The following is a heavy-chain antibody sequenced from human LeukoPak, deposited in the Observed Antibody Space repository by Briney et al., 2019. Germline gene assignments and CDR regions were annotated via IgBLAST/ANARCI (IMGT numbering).Heavy chain of an antibody. CDR3: AREKGYYDFWSGYSDY. J-gene: IGHJ4*02. CDR2: IKQDGSEK. D-gene: IGHD3-3*01. Sequence: GGSLRLSCAASGFTFSSYWMSWVRQAPGKGLEWVANIKQDGSEKYYVDSVKGRFTISRDNAKNSLYLQMNSLRAEDTAAYYCAREKGYYDFWSGYSDYWGQGTLVTVSS. CDR1: GFTFSSYW. V-gene: IGHV3-7*01.